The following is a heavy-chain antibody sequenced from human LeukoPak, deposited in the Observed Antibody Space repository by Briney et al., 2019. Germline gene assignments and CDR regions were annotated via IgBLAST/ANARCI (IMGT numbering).Heavy chain of an antibody. CDR2: IRYDGSNK. CDR1: GFTFSSYG. CDR3: AKGITYYDSSGYFDY. J-gene: IGHJ4*02. V-gene: IGHV3-30*02. D-gene: IGHD3-22*01. Sequence: GGSLRLSCAASGFTFSSYGMHWVRQAPGKGLEWVAFIRYDGSNKYYADSVKGRFTISRDNSKNTLYLQMNSLRAEDTAVYYCAKGITYYDSSGYFDYWGQGTLVTVSS.